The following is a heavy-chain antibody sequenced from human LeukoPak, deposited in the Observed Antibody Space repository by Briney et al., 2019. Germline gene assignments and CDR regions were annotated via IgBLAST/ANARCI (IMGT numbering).Heavy chain of an antibody. D-gene: IGHD3-16*01. CDR1: GLTFNNYA. Sequence: GGSLRLSCAVSGLTFNNYAMSWVRQAPGKGLEWVSAISKSGDHTYYAASAKGRFTIYRDNSKNTQYLQMNSLRAEDTAVYYCATSWGPDTSAFRWGRDGMDVWGQGTTVSVSS. CDR2: ISKSGDHT. V-gene: IGHV3-23*01. CDR3: ATSWGPDTSAFRWGRDGMDV. J-gene: IGHJ6*02.